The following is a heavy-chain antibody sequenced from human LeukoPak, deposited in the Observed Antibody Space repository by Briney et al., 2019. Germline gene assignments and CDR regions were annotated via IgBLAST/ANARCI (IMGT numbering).Heavy chain of an antibody. CDR1: GVSFSGYY. V-gene: IGHV4-34*01. D-gene: IGHD3-3*01. CDR3: ARLPDYDFWSGLSKSFDY. CDR2: INHSGST. J-gene: IGHJ4*02. Sequence: SETLSLTCAVYGVSFSGYYWSWIRQPPGKGLEWIGEINHSGSTNYNPSLKSRVTISVDTSKNQFSLKLSSVTAADTAVYYCARLPDYDFWSGLSKSFDYWGQGTLVTVSS.